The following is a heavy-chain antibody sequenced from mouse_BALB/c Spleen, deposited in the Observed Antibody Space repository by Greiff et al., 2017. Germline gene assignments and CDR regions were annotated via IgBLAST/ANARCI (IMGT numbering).Heavy chain of an antibody. J-gene: IGHJ4*01. CDR2: IWAGGST. CDR3: ARAGDYDVDYAMDY. CDR1: GFSLTSYG. V-gene: IGHV2-9*02. D-gene: IGHD2-4*01. Sequence: VQRVESGPGLVAPSQSLSITCTVSGFSLTSYGVHWVRQPPGKGLEWLGVIWAGGSTNYNSALMSRLSISKDNSKSQVFLKMNSLQTDDTAMYYCARAGDYDVDYAMDYWGQGTSVTVSS.